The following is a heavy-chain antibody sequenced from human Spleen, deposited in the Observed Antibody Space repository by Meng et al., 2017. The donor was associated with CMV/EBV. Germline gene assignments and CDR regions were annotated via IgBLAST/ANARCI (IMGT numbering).Heavy chain of an antibody. CDR1: GYSFTSYG. D-gene: IGHD5-18*01. CDR3: ARDQLTAMVTYYYGMDV. Sequence: SVKVSCKAFGYSFTSYGISWVRQAPGQGLEWMGGIIPIFGTANYAQKFQGRVTITTDESTSTAYMELSSLRSEDTAVYYCARDQLTAMVTYYYGMDVWGQGTTVTVSS. J-gene: IGHJ6*02. CDR2: IIPIFGTA. V-gene: IGHV1-69*05.